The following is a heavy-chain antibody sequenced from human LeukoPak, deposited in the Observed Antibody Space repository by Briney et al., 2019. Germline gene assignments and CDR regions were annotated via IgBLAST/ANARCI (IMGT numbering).Heavy chain of an antibody. CDR1: GFTFSDHY. CDR3: SRYYFGSGSSRGMDV. V-gene: IGHV3-72*01. J-gene: IGHJ6*02. D-gene: IGHD3-10*01. CDR2: TRNKANSYTT. Sequence: SGGSLRLSCAASGFTFSDHYMAWVRQAPGKGLEWVGRTRNKANSYTTEYAASVKGRFTISRDDSKNSLYLQMNSLKTEDSAVYYCSRYYFGSGSSRGMDVWGQGTTVTVSS.